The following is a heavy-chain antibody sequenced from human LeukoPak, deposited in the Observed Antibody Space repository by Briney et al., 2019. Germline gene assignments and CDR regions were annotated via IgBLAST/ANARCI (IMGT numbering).Heavy chain of an antibody. CDR1: GYTFSGTGWY. CDR2: IYPYTGAT. Sequence: DSVKVSCKASGYTFSGTGWYLYWLRQAPGQGLECMGWIYPYTGATHYAQKFQGRVAMTRDTSISPAYMELSRLRPDDTAVYYCARDGPAQMVDFDYWGQGTLVTVSS. D-gene: IGHD3-10*01. CDR3: ARDGPAQMVDFDY. J-gene: IGHJ4*02. V-gene: IGHV1-2*02.